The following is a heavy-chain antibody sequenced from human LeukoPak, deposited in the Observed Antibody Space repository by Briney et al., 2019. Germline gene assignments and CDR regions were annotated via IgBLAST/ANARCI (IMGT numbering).Heavy chain of an antibody. CDR2: LTDSGGTT. CDR3: AKKRDAFDI. CDR1: GFTFSSYA. J-gene: IGHJ3*02. Sequence: GGSLRLSCVASGFTFSSYAMGWVRQAPGKRPEWVSSLTDSGGTTYYVDSVKGRFTISRDNSKSTLYLHMNSLRAEDTAMYYCAKKRDAFDIWGQGTVVAVSS. V-gene: IGHV3-23*01. D-gene: IGHD5-24*01.